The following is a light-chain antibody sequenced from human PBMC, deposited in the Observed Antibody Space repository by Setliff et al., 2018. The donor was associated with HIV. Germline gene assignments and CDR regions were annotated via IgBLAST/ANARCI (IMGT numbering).Light chain of an antibody. J-gene: IGLJ1*01. V-gene: IGLV2-14*03. CDR2: DVT. CDR1: SSDVGGYNY. Sequence: QSVLTQPASVSGSPGQSITISCTGTSSDVGGYNYVSWYQQHPGKAPKLMIYDVTNRPSGVSNRFSGSNSGNTASLTISGLQAEDEADYYCSSYTSNNSGVFGTGTKGTVL. CDR3: SSYTSNNSGV.